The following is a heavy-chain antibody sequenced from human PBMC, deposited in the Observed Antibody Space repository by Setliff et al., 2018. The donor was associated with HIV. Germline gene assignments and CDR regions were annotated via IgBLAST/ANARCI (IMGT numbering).Heavy chain of an antibody. D-gene: IGHD1-26*01. Sequence: SVKVSCKAFGFTFSTSAVQWVRQSRGEPLEWIGWVAVGSGASNYAQKFQERVTISTDISTSTAYMELSSLRSEGTALYYCAAGGGSRFSPNAFDIWGRGIVVTVSS. CDR3: AAGGGSRFSPNAFDI. J-gene: IGHJ3*02. CDR1: GFTFSTSA. CDR2: VAVGSGAS. V-gene: IGHV1-58*01.